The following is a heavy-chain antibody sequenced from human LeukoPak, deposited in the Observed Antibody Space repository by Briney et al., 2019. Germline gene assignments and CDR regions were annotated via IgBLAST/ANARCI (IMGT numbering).Heavy chain of an antibody. Sequence: GGSLRLSCAASGFTFSNYWMSWVRQAPGKGLEWVANIKQDGSEKYYVDSVKGRFTISRDNAKNTLYLQMSSLRAEDTAVYYCAKENYYGMDAWGQGTTVTVSS. CDR2: IKQDGSEK. CDR3: AKENYYGMDA. V-gene: IGHV3-7*01. J-gene: IGHJ6*02. CDR1: GFTFSNYW.